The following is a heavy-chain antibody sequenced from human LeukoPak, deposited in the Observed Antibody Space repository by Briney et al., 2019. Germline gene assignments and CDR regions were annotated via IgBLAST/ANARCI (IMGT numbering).Heavy chain of an antibody. Sequence: GGSLRLSCAASGFTFSSYAMHWVRQAPGKGLEWVAVISYDGSNKYYADSVKGRFTISRDNSKNTLYLQMNSLRAEDTAVYYCAGVYYGSGSYPYFDYWGQGTLVTVSS. D-gene: IGHD3-10*01. CDR2: ISYDGSNK. J-gene: IGHJ4*02. CDR3: AGVYYGSGSYPYFDY. V-gene: IGHV3-30*04. CDR1: GFTFSSYA.